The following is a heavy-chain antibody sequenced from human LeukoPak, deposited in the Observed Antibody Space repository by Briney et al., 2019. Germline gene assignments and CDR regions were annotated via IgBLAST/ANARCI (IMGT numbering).Heavy chain of an antibody. Sequence: PGGSLRLSCAASGFTFSDYYMSWIRQAPGKGLEWVSYISSSGRTIYYADSVKGRFTISRDNSKNTLYLQMNSLRAEDTAVYYCAKRRGLELLYYYYMDVWGKGTTVTVSS. J-gene: IGHJ6*03. CDR1: GFTFSDYY. CDR2: ISSSGRTI. CDR3: AKRRGLELLYYYYMDV. D-gene: IGHD1-7*01. V-gene: IGHV3-11*01.